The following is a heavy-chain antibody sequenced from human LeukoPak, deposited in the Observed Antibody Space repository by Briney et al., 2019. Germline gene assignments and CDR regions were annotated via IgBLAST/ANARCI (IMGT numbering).Heavy chain of an antibody. CDR2: INHSGST. CDR1: GGSISSYY. D-gene: IGHD4-17*01. V-gene: IGHV4-34*01. J-gene: IGHJ6*03. CDR3: ARAVDYGDYYYYYMDV. Sequence: SETLSLTCTVSGGSISSYYWSWIRQPAGKGLEWIGEINHSGSTNYNPSLKSRDTISVDTSKNQFSLKLSSVTAADTAVYYCARAVDYGDYYYYYMDVWGKGTTVTVSS.